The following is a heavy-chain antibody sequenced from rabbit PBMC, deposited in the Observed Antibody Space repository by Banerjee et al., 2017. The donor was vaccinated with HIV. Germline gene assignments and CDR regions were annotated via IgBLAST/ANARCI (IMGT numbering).Heavy chain of an antibody. Sequence: QSLEESGGDLVQPGASLTLTCTASGFTFSTYWMCWVRQAPGKGLEWIACIGVGSSGTTYYASWVNGRFTISSDNAQNTVDLQMNSLTAADTATYFCARNYDLWGQGTLVTVS. J-gene: IGHJ6*01. CDR1: GFTFSTYW. CDR2: IGVGSSGTT. D-gene: IGHD2-1*01. V-gene: IGHV1S40*01. CDR3: ARNYDL.